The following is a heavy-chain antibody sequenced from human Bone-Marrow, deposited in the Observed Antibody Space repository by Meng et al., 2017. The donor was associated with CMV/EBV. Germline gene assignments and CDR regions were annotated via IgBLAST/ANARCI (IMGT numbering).Heavy chain of an antibody. CDR2: IWYDGSNK. CDR1: GFTFSSYG. CDR3: AKDLVCSSTSCYGGDRSYYYYGMDV. D-gene: IGHD2-2*01. V-gene: IGHV3-33*06. Sequence: GGSLRLSCAASGFTFSSYGMHWVRQAPGKGLEWVAVIWYDGSNKYYADSVKGRFTISRDNSKNTLYLQMNSLRAEDTAVYYCAKDLVCSSTSCYGGDRSYYYYGMDVWGQGTTVTVSS. J-gene: IGHJ6*02.